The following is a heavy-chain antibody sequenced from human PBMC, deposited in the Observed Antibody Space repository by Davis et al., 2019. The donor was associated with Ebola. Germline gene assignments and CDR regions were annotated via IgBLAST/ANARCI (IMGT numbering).Heavy chain of an antibody. D-gene: IGHD3-3*01. CDR3: AKDPRTLLRFFVEPYGMDV. CDR1: GFTFSSYA. CDR2: ISGSGGST. V-gene: IGHV3-23*01. Sequence: PGGSLRLSCAASGFTFSSYAMSWVRQAPGKGLEWVSAISGSGGSTYYADSVKGRFTISRDNSKNTLYLQMNSLRAEDTAVYYCAKDPRTLLRFFVEPYGMDVWGQGTTVTVSS. J-gene: IGHJ6*02.